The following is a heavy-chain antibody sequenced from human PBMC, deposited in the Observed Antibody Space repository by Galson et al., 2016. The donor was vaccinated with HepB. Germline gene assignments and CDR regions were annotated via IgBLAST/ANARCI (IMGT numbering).Heavy chain of an antibody. CDR1: GFIFSSYS. D-gene: IGHD2-8*01. V-gene: IGHV3-48*01. J-gene: IGHJ4*02. Sequence: SLRLSCAASGFIFSSYSMNWVRQTPGKGLEWVAYIKSSSSRIHYADFVKGRFTISRDNAENSLYLEMNSLRGEDTAVYYCTRDPHALDFWGQGTLVTVSS. CDR2: IKSSSSRI. CDR3: TRDPHALDF.